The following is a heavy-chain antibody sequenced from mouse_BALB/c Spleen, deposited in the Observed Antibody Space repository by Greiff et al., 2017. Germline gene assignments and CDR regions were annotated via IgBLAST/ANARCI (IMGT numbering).Heavy chain of an antibody. CDR2: ISSDGSYT. CDR3: ASYYGSSYEGYFDY. J-gene: IGHJ2*01. Sequence: EVKLVESGGDLVKPGGSLKLSCAASGFTFSSYGMSWVRQTPDKRLEWVATISSDGSYTYYPDSVKGRFTISRDNAKNTLYLQMSSLKSEDTAMYYCASYYGSSYEGYFDYWGQGTTLTVSS. D-gene: IGHD1-1*01. CDR1: GFTFSSYG. V-gene: IGHV5-6*01.